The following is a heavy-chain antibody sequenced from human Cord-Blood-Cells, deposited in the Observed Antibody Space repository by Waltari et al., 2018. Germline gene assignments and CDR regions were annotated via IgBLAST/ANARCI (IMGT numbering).Heavy chain of an antibody. J-gene: IGHJ3*02. Sequence: VQLVQSGAEVKKPGASVKVSCKVSGYTLPELSMHWVRQAPGKGLEWMGGFDPEDGKQIYAQKFQGRVTMNEDTSTNPAYMGLSSLRSEDTAVYFCATRGGGNRGAFDIWGQGTMVTVSS. CDR3: ATRGGGNRGAFDI. CDR2: FDPEDGKQ. CDR1: GYTLPELS. D-gene: IGHD3-16*01. V-gene: IGHV1-24*01.